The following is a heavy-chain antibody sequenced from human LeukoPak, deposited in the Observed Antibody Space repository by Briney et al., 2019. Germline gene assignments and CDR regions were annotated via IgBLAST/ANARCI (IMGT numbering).Heavy chain of an antibody. D-gene: IGHD4-23*01. J-gene: IGHJ4*02. CDR1: GDSISGFY. CDR2: IYYSGST. V-gene: IGHV4-59*12. CDR3: ARVKAVVTPWVFDY. Sequence: IPSETLSLTCTVSGDSISGFYWSWIRQPPGKGLEWIGYIYYSGSTNYNPSLKSRVTMSVDTSKNQFSLKLSSVTAADTAVYYCARVKAVVTPWVFDYWGQGSLVTVSS.